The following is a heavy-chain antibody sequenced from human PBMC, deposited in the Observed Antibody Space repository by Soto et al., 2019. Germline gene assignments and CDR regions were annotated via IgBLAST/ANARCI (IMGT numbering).Heavy chain of an antibody. D-gene: IGHD7-27*01. J-gene: IGHJ5*02. Sequence: SETLSLTCAVSGGSISSGGYSRIWIRQPPGKGLEWIGYIYHSGSTYYNPSLKSRVTISVDRSKNQFSLKLSSVTAADTAVYYCARVPGPWGQGTLVTVSS. V-gene: IGHV4-30-2*01. CDR2: IYHSGST. CDR1: GGSISSGGYS. CDR3: ARVPGP.